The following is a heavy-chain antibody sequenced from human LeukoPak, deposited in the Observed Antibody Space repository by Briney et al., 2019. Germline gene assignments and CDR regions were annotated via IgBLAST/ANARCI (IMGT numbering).Heavy chain of an antibody. CDR2: IYYIGST. CDR1: GGSISSYY. D-gene: IGHD3-10*01. V-gene: IGHV4-59*08. J-gene: IGHJ5*02. Sequence: PSETLSLTCTVSGGSISSYYWSWIRQPPGKGLEWIGYIYYIGSTNYNPSLKSRVTISVDTSKNQFSLKLSSVTAADTAVYYCTSHLWSLNWFDPWGQGTLVTVSS. CDR3: TSHLWSLNWFDP.